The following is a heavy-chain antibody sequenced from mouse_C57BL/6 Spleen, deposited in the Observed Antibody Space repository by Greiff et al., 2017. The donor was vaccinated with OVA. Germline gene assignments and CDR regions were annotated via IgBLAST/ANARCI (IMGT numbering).Heavy chain of an antibody. CDR2: ISSGGSYT. V-gene: IGHV5-6*01. CDR3: ASGSSHWYFDV. CDR1: GFTFSSYG. J-gene: IGHJ1*03. D-gene: IGHD1-1*01. Sequence: EVKLVESGGDLVKPGGSLKLSCAASGFTFSSYGMSWVRQTPDKRLEWVATISSGGSYTYYPDSVKGRFTISRDNAKNTLYLQMSSLKSEDTAMYYCASGSSHWYFDVWGTGTTVTVSS.